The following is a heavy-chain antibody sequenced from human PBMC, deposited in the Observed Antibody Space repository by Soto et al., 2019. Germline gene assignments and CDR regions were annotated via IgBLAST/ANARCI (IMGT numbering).Heavy chain of an antibody. J-gene: IGHJ6*02. CDR1: GYSFTRYG. CDR2: INAYNGNT. V-gene: IGHV1-18*01. Sequence: QVHLVQSGAEVKNPGASVKVSCKASGYSFTRYGIGWARQAPGQGLEWMGWINAYNGNTNYAQNLQGRLTLTTDTSTTTAYMELRSLRSNDTAIYYCAMVDVYVTPSPQDVWGQGNTVTVSS. CDR3: AMVDVYVTPSPQDV. D-gene: IGHD3-16*01.